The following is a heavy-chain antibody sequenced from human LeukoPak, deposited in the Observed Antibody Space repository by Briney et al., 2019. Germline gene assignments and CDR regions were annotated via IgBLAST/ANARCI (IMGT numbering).Heavy chain of an antibody. J-gene: IGHJ4*02. D-gene: IGHD3-16*02. Sequence: SETLSLTCTVSGGSIRSYHWSWIRQPPGKRLEWIGYIYDSGSTNYNPSLKSRVTISIDTSKNQFSLKLSSVTAADTAVYYCARALYDYVWGSYRFDYWGQGTLVTVSS. CDR1: GGSIRSYH. CDR3: ARALYDYVWGSYRFDY. CDR2: IYDSGST. V-gene: IGHV4-59*01.